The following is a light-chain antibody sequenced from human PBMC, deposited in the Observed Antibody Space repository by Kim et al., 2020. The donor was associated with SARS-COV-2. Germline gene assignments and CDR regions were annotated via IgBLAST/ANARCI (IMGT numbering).Light chain of an antibody. CDR3: QLYYGGAYV. CDR1: TGAVTSGYY. Sequence: QTVVTQEPSLTVSPGGTVTLTCASSTGAVTSGYYPNWFQQKPGQAPRSLIYLTSYTHSWTPARFSGSLLGGKAALTLSGVQPEDEAEYYCQLYYGGAYVFGTGTRVTVL. V-gene: IGLV7-43*01. CDR2: LTS. J-gene: IGLJ1*01.